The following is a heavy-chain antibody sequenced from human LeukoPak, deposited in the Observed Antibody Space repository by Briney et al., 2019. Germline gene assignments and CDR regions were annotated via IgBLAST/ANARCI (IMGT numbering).Heavy chain of an antibody. CDR1: GFTVSSNY. D-gene: IGHD6-19*01. CDR3: ARELSSGWCTLDS. Sequence: GGSLRLSCAASGFTVSSNYMSWVRQAPGKGLEWVSVIYSGGSTYYADSVKGRFTISRDNSKNTLYLQMNSLRAEDTAVYYCARELSSGWCTLDSWGQGTLVTVSS. V-gene: IGHV3-53*01. J-gene: IGHJ4*02. CDR2: IYSGGST.